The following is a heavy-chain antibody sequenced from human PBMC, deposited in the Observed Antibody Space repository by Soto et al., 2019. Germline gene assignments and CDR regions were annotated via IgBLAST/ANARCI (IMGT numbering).Heavy chain of an antibody. V-gene: IGHV3-11*01. J-gene: IGHJ4*02. D-gene: IGHD5-12*01. CDR2: ISNGDETT. CDR3: AKAPTPTDGYHFDH. Sequence: QVQLVESGGGLVEPGGSLRLSCAASGFIFTDYSMTWIRQAPGKGLEWVSYISNGDETTHYADSVKGRFIVSRDNAKKVLFFPRSCLIVDDTAVYCCAKAPTPTDGYHFDHWGRGAMVTVSS. CDR1: GFIFTDYS.